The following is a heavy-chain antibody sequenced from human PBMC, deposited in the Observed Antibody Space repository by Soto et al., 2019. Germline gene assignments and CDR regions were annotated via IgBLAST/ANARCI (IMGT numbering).Heavy chain of an antibody. CDR2: ISYDGSNK. CDR3: ANQPFSRSWYPDF. J-gene: IGHJ4*01. V-gene: IGHV3-30-3*01. Sequence: QVQLVESGGGVVQPGRSLRLSCAASGFTFSSYAMHWVRQAPGKGLEWVAVISYDGSNKYYADSVKGRFTISRDNSKNTLYLQMNSLRAEYTAVEYWANQPFSRSWYPDFWGQGTLVTVSS. CDR1: GFTFSSYA. D-gene: IGHD6-13*01.